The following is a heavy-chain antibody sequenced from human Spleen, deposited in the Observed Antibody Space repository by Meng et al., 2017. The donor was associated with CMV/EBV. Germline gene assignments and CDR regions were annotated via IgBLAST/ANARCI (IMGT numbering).Heavy chain of an antibody. CDR1: GFSFYSYE. CDR2: IKSKTDGGTT. D-gene: IGHD3-3*01. Sequence: GESLKISCAASGFSFYSYEMNWVRQAPGKGLEWVGRIKSKTDGGTTDYAAPVKGRFTISRDDSRNTLYLQMNSLKTEDTAVYYCTTALYDFWSGSSGYFDYWGQGTLVTVSS. J-gene: IGHJ4*02. V-gene: IGHV3-15*01. CDR3: TTALYDFWSGSSGYFDY.